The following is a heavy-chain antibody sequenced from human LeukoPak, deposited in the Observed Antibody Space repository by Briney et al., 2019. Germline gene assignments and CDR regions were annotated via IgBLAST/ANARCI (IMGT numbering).Heavy chain of an antibody. V-gene: IGHV4-34*01. CDR1: GGSFSGYY. D-gene: IGHD2-2*01. CDR2: INHSGST. J-gene: IGHJ6*03. Sequence: PSETLSLTCAVYGGSFSGYYWSWIRQPPGKGLEWIGEINHSGSTNYNPSLKSRVTISVGTSKNQFSLKLSSVIAADTAVYYCASAAHYYYYMDVWGKGTTVTVSS. CDR3: ASAAHYYYYMDV.